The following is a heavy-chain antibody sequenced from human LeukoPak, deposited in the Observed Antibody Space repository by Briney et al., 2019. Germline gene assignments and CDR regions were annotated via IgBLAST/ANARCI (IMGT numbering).Heavy chain of an antibody. D-gene: IGHD1/OR15-1a*01. CDR2: INSDGSTT. J-gene: IGHJ4*02. V-gene: IGHV3-74*01. CDR1: GFTLSNSW. Sequence: GGSLRLSCAASGFTLSNSWIHWVRQAPGKGLVWVSRINSDGSTTTYADSVKGRFTISRDNAKNSLDLQMNSLRAEDTAMYYCAKGTKPVMTIPDYWGQGILVTVSS. CDR3: AKGTKPVMTIPDY.